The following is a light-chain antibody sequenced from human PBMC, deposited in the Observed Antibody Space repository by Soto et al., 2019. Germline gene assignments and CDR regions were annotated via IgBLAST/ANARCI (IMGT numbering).Light chain of an antibody. CDR1: QSVSSY. CDR3: QQRSNWPPRFT. J-gene: IGKJ3*01. V-gene: IGKV3-11*01. CDR2: DAS. Sequence: EIVLTQSPATLSLSPGERATLSCRASQSVSSYLAWYQQKPGQAPRLLIYDASNRATGIPARFSGSGSGTDSTLTISSLEPEDVAVYYCQQRSNWPPRFTFGPGTKVDIK.